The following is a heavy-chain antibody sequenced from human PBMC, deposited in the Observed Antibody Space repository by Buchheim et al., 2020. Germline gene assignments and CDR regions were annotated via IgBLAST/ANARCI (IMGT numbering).Heavy chain of an antibody. CDR3: ARDSEYCSSTSCYNRGWFDP. V-gene: IGHV1-46*01. Sequence: QVQLVQSGAEVKKPGASVKVSCEASGYTFTSYYMHWVRQAPGQGLEWMGIINPSGGSTSYAQKFQGRVNMTRDTSTSTVYMGLSSLRSEDTAVYYCARDSEYCSSTSCYNRGWFDPWGEGTL. D-gene: IGHD2-2*02. CDR2: INPSGGST. J-gene: IGHJ5*02. CDR1: GYTFTSYY.